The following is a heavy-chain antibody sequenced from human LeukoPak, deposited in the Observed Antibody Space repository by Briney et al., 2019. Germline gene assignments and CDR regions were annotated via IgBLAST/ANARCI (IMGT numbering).Heavy chain of an antibody. CDR3: ARGPVKPGLRIAALGFDP. J-gene: IGHJ5*02. CDR1: GGSFSGYY. V-gene: IGHV4-34*01. D-gene: IGHD6-6*01. Sequence: SETLSLTCAVYGGSFSGYYWSWIRQPPGKGLEWIGEINHSGSTNYNPSLKSRVTISVDTSKNQFSLKLSSVTAADTAVYYCARGPVKPGLRIAALGFDPWGQGTLVTVSS. CDR2: INHSGST.